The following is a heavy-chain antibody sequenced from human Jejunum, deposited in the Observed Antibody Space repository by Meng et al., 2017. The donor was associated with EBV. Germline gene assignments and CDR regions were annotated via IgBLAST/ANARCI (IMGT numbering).Heavy chain of an antibody. CDR3: AKSNDYSLNS. CDR1: GDSTSSSHW. J-gene: IGHJ4*02. D-gene: IGHD4-11*01. CDR2: MHPGGST. V-gene: IGHV4-4*02. Sequence: QVRAEESGPGLVKPSGTLSLTCAVSGDSTSSSHWWSWVRQPPGKGLEWIGEMHPGGSTNYNPSLKSRVTISVDNSKNQFSLKLTSVTAADTAVYYCAKSNDYSLNSWGQGTLVTVSS.